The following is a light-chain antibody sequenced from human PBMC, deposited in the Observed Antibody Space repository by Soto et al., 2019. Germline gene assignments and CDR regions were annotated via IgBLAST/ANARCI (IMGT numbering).Light chain of an antibody. CDR3: QQYNNWPQT. CDR1: QSVSSY. J-gene: IGKJ1*01. CDR2: DAS. Sequence: EIVLTQSPATLSVSPGERSTLSCMAIQSVSSYLAWYQQKPCQAPRLLIYDASNRATAIPARFSGSGSGTEFTLTISSLPSEDFEVYYCQQYNNWPQTFGQGTKVDIK. V-gene: IGKV3D-15*01.